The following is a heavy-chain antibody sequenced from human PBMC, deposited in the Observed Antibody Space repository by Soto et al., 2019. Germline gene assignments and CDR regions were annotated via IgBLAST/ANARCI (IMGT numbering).Heavy chain of an antibody. D-gene: IGHD2-21*02. Sequence: QVQLMQSRTEVNKPGASVKVSCKASGDTFTDYYIHWVRQAPGQGLEWMGTVNPSGGHTTYAQHFLGRVTMTRDTSTSTLYMELTSLRSEDTAVYNCARGGHVVVVTAALDYWGQGTLVTVSS. J-gene: IGHJ4*02. CDR3: ARGGHVVVVTAALDY. CDR1: GDTFTDYY. CDR2: VNPSGGHT. V-gene: IGHV1-46*01.